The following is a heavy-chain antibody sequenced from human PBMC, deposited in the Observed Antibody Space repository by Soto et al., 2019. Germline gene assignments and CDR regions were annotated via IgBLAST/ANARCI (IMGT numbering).Heavy chain of an antibody. Sequence: EVRLLESGGGSEQPGGSLRLSCAASGFNFRTYAMYWVRQAPGKGLEWVSAIDDGNSAYYADSVKGRFIISRDNSSNTLYLQMDGLRVEDTAIYFCTKRPMCAGDCWYFDDWGQGILVTVSS. CDR2: IDDGNSA. D-gene: IGHD2-21*02. CDR3: TKRPMCAGDCWYFDD. V-gene: IGHV3-23*05. CDR1: GFNFRTYA. J-gene: IGHJ4*02.